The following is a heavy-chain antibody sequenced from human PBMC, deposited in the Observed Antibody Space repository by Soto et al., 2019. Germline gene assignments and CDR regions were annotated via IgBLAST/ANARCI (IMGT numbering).Heavy chain of an antibody. V-gene: IGHV3-15*01. CDR2: IKKKTDGGTT. J-gene: IGHJ4*02. Sequence: PGGSLRLSCAASGFTFIDAWMSWVRQAPGKGLEWVGLIKKKTDGGTTDYATPVKGRFTISRDDSKTTLYLQMSSLKTEDTAVYYCRTQWLDWGQGTLVTVSS. D-gene: IGHD6-19*01. CDR1: GFTFIDAW. CDR3: RTQWLD.